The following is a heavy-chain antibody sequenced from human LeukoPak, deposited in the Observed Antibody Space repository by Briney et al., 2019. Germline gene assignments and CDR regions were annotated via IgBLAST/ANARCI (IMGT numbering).Heavy chain of an antibody. Sequence: ASVKVSCKASGYTFTGYYMHWVRQAPGQGLEWMGWINPNSGGTNYARKFQGRVTMTRDTSISTAYMELSRLRSDDTAVYYCARDRSGDWYSPSYPDYWGQGTLVTVSS. J-gene: IGHJ4*02. CDR2: INPNSGGT. CDR1: GYTFTGYY. D-gene: IGHD3-9*01. CDR3: ARDRSGDWYSPSYPDY. V-gene: IGHV1-2*02.